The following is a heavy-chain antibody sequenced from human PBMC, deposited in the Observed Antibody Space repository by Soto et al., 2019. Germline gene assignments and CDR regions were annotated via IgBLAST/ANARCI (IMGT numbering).Heavy chain of an antibody. CDR2: IYYSGST. Sequence: QVQLQESGPGLVKPSETLSLTCTVSGGSISSYYWSWIRQPQGKGLEWIGNIYYSGSTNYNPSLQSRVTISVDTSKNQFSLKLSSVTAADTAVYYCARGPLRDGYSDWGQGTLVTVSS. J-gene: IGHJ4*02. CDR3: ARGPLRDGYSD. V-gene: IGHV4-59*01. CDR1: GGSISSYY. D-gene: IGHD5-18*01.